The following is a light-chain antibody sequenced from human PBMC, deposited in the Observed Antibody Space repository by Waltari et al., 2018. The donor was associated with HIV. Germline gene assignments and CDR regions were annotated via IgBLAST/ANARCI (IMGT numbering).Light chain of an antibody. CDR3: QVWDKSYREAV. J-gene: IGLJ2*01. CDR1: NIGYNR. Sequence: SSVLTPAPSLSVAPGKTATFTCGNIGYNRVPRYRQRPGQAPVLVVFDDTYRAPGIPARLSGATSGSQATLTITRVEVGDEADYFCQVWDKSYREAVFGGGTQLTVL. CDR2: DDT. V-gene: IGLV3-21*03.